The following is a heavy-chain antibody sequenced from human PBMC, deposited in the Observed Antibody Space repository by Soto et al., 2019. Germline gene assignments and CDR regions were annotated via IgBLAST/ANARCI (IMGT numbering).Heavy chain of an antibody. CDR1: GGTFNSYA. CDR3: ARERGGYNRGDFEF. Sequence: SVKVSCKASGGTFNSYAISWVRQAPGQGLEWMGGIIPDFGTGNSAQKFRCRVSIIADASTTTVYMRLSGLTLEDTAVYYCARERGGYNRGDFEFWGQGTQVTVSS. CDR2: IIPDFGTG. J-gene: IGHJ4*02. D-gene: IGHD1-26*01. V-gene: IGHV1-69*13.